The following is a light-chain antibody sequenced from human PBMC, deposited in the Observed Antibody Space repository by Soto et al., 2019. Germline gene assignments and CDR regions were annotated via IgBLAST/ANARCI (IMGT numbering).Light chain of an antibody. Sequence: EIVMTQSPPTLSVSPGERATRSCRASQSVGSKLAWYQQRPGQAPRLLIYDASNRATGIPARFSGSGSGTEFSLTISSQQSEDFAVYSCQQYGDWPGAFGGGTKVEIK. CDR3: QQYGDWPGA. V-gene: IGKV3D-15*01. CDR1: QSVGSK. J-gene: IGKJ4*01. CDR2: DAS.